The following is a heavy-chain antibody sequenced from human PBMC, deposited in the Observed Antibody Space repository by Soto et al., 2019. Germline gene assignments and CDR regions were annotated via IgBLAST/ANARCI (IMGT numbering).Heavy chain of an antibody. CDR3: ARRGIVVVPAARVAGQIDY. D-gene: IGHD2-2*01. Sequence: SETLSLTCTVSGGSISSSSYYWGWIRQPPGKGLEWIGSIYYSGSTYYNPSLKSRVTISVDTSKNQFSLKLSSVTAADTAVYYCARRGIVVVPAARVAGQIDYWGQGTLVTVSS. J-gene: IGHJ4*02. V-gene: IGHV4-39*01. CDR2: IYYSGST. CDR1: GGSISSSSYY.